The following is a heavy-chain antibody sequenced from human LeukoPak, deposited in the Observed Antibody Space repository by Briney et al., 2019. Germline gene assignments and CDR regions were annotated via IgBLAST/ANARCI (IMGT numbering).Heavy chain of an antibody. Sequence: GGSLRLSCAASGFTFSSYWMHWVRQAPGKGLVWVSRTNSDETRTNFADSVKGRFTISRDNAKNTLYLQMNSLRAEDTAVYYCARSTDSWTNYYGMDVWGQGTTVTVSS. CDR2: TNSDETRT. CDR1: GFTFSSYW. CDR3: ARSTDSWTNYYGMDV. D-gene: IGHD3/OR15-3a*01. J-gene: IGHJ6*02. V-gene: IGHV3-74*01.